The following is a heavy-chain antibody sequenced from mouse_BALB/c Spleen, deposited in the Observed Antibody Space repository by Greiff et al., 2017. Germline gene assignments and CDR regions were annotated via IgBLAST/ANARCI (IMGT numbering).Heavy chain of an antibody. CDR3: AKHGSSYGYFDY. CDR1: GFSLTSYG. D-gene: IGHD1-1*01. CDR2: IWAGGST. V-gene: IGHV2-9*02. J-gene: IGHJ2*01. Sequence: QVQLKESGPGLVAPSQSLSITCTVSGFSLTSYGVHWVRQPPGKGLEWLGVIWAGGSTNYNSALMSRLSISKDNSKSQVFLKLNSLQTDDTATYYCAKHGSSYGYFDYWGQGTTLTVSS.